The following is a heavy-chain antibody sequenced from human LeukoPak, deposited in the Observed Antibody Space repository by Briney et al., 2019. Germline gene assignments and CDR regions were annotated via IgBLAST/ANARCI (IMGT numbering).Heavy chain of an antibody. J-gene: IGHJ5*02. CDR3: ARSITMVRGVIMNWFDP. V-gene: IGHV1-2*02. CDR2: INPNSGGT. D-gene: IGHD3-10*01. CDR1: GSTFTGYY. Sequence: ASVKVSCKASGSTFTGYYMHWVRQAPGQGLEWMGWINPNSGGTNYAQKFQGRVTMTRDTSISTAYMELSRLRSDDTAVYYCARSITMVRGVIMNWFDPWGQGTLVTVSS.